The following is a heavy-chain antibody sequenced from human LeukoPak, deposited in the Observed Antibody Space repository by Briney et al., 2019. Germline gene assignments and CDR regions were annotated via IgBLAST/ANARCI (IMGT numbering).Heavy chain of an antibody. CDR2: IYYSGST. CDR3: ARHQENSSGWYPNWFDP. J-gene: IGHJ5*02. D-gene: IGHD6-19*01. CDR1: GGSISSSSYY. V-gene: IGHV4-61*05. Sequence: SETLSLTCTVSGGSISSSSYYWGWIRQPPGKGLEWIGYIYYSGSTNYNPSLKSRVTISVDTSKNQFSLKLSSVTAADTAVYYCARHQENSSGWYPNWFDPWGQGTLVTVSS.